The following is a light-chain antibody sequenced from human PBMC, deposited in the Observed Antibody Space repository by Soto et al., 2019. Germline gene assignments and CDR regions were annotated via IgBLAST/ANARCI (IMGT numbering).Light chain of an antibody. V-gene: IGKV1-5*03. CDR2: KAS. Sequence: DIQMTQSPSTLSASVGDRVTITCRASQSISSWLAWYQQKPGKAPKLLIYKASSLESGVPSRFSGSGSGTESTLTISSLPPDDVAAYYCLQYNSYSRTFGQGTKVEIK. CDR1: QSISSW. J-gene: IGKJ1*01. CDR3: LQYNSYSRT.